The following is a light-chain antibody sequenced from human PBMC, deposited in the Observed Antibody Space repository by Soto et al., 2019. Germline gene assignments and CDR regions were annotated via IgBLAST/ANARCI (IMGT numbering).Light chain of an antibody. CDR2: DAS. V-gene: IGKV3-11*01. Sequence: EIVLTQSPATPSLSPGDTATLSCRASQSVSSYLAWYQQTPGQAPRLLIYDASNRATGIPARFSGSGSGTDFTLTIGSLEPEDFAVDYCQQRTNWPYTFGQGTKLESK. CDR3: QQRTNWPYT. CDR1: QSVSSY. J-gene: IGKJ2*01.